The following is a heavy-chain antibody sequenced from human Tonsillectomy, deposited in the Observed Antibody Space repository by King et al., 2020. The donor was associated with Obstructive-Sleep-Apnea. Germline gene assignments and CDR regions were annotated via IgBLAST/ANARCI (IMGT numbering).Heavy chain of an antibody. D-gene: IGHD3-10*01. CDR1: GFTFDDYA. CDR2: ISWNSVII. V-gene: IGHV3-9*01. Sequence: VQLVQSGGGLVQPGRSLRLSCAASGFTFDDYAMHWVRQAPGKGLEWVSGISWNSVIIGYADSVKGRFTISRDNAKNSLYLQMNSLRAEDTALYYCAKDKGSGSSLGDGFDYWGQGTLVTVSS. J-gene: IGHJ4*02. CDR3: AKDKGSGSSLGDGFDY.